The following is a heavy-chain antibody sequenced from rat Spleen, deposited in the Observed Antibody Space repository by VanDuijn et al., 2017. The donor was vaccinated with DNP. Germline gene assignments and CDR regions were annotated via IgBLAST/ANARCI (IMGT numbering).Heavy chain of an antibody. CDR1: GYSITSCCR. D-gene: IGHD1-6*01. CDR3: TRGDILRSFDY. J-gene: IGHJ2*01. CDR2: INSAGSI. Sequence: EVQLQESGPGLVEPSQSLSLTCSVTGYSITSCCRWNWIRRFPGHKLEWMGYINSAGSIEYNPSLKGRISITSDTSKNQFFLQVNSVTTDDTATYYCTRGDILRSFDYWGQGVMVTVSS. V-gene: IGHV3-3*01.